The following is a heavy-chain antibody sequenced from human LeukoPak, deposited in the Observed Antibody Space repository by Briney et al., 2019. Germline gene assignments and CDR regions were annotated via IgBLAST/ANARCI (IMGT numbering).Heavy chain of an antibody. CDR1: GGSISSGGYS. CDR3: ARSGYGGVHFDH. Sequence: SETLSLTCAVSGGSISSGGYSWSWIRQPPGKGLEWIGYIYYSGTTYYYPSLKSRVSMSVDRSKNQFSLKLSSVTAADTAVYYCARSGYGGVHFDHWGQGTLVTVSS. J-gene: IGHJ4*02. CDR2: IYYSGTT. V-gene: IGHV4-30-2*01. D-gene: IGHD3-22*01.